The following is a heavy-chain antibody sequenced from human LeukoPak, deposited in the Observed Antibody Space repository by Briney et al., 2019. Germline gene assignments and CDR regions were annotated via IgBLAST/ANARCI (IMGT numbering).Heavy chain of an antibody. J-gene: IGHJ6*03. V-gene: IGHV3-23*01. CDR2: ISGSGGSA. CDR1: GFTFSSYA. D-gene: IGHD3-10*01. CDR3: ARDPSYYYGDYYMDV. Sequence: GGSLRLSCAASGFTFSSYAMSWVRQAPGKGLEWVSAISGSGGSAYYADSVRGRFTISRDNSKNTLYLQMNSLRAEDTAVYYCARDPSYYYGDYYMDVWGKGTTVTVSS.